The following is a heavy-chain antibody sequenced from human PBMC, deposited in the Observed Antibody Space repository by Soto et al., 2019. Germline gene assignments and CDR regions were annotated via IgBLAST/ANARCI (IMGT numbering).Heavy chain of an antibody. Sequence: PSETLSLTXTVSGDTSTSYYWGWIRQAPGKGLEWIGHIHNSGTSTHIPSLNGRVTISIDMSKKQFSLKLTSLTSADTAVYYCARDFYDSVGYTWFDSWSQGTLVTVSS. D-gene: IGHD3-22*01. CDR2: IHNSGTS. CDR3: ARDFYDSVGYTWFDS. J-gene: IGHJ5*01. V-gene: IGHV4-59*01. CDR1: GDTSTSYY.